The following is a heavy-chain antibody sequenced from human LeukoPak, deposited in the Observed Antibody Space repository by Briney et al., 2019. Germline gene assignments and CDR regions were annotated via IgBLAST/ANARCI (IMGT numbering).Heavy chain of an antibody. Sequence: GESLKISCKGSGYSFTSYWIGWVRQMPGKGLEWMGIINPGDSDTRYSPSFQGHVTISADKSISTAYLQWSSLKASDTAMYYCARHQPNRVAAASQPFDYWGQGTLVTVSS. CDR3: ARHQPNRVAAASQPFDY. V-gene: IGHV5-51*01. CDR2: INPGDSDT. J-gene: IGHJ4*02. CDR1: GYSFTSYW. D-gene: IGHD6-13*01.